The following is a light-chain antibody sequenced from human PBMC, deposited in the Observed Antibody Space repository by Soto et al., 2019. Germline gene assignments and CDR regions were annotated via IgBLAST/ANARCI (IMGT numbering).Light chain of an antibody. V-gene: IGKV3-11*01. CDR2: DAS. J-gene: IGKJ5*01. CDR3: QQRTYYPIT. Sequence: EIVLTQSPSTLSLSAAERATLSCRASQSISTWLAWYQQKPGKAPRLLIYDASSLETGIPARFSGSGSGTEFTLTISSLQPEDFAVYYCQQRTYYPITFGQGTRLEIK. CDR1: QSISTW.